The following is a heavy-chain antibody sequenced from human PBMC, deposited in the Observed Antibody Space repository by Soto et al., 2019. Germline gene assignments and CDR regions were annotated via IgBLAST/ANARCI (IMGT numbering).Heavy chain of an antibody. D-gene: IGHD2-21*02. CDR2: ISSSSSYI. Sequence: GWSLSLSYAASGFPFRSHIMNWVLQAPGKGLEWVSSISSSSSYIYYADSVKGRFTISRDNAKNSLYLQMNSLRAEDTAVYYCARVGYCGGDCGPWGQGTLVTVSS. V-gene: IGHV3-21*01. J-gene: IGHJ5*02. CDR1: GFPFRSHI. CDR3: ARVGYCGGDCGP.